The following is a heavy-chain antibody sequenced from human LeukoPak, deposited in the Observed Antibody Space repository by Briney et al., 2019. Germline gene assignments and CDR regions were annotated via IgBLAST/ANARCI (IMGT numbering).Heavy chain of an antibody. J-gene: IGHJ3*02. CDR2: LSYDANE. D-gene: IGHD5-12*01. CDR1: GFTFSSYG. Sequence: QPGRSLRLSCAASGFTFSSYGMHWVRQAPGKGLDLEWVTVLSYDANEYYADSVKGRFTISRDISKNTLYLQMNSLRGGDTAVYYCARHDYSGYDFAAFDIWGQGTMVTVSS. CDR3: ARHDYSGYDFAAFDI. V-gene: IGHV3-30*19.